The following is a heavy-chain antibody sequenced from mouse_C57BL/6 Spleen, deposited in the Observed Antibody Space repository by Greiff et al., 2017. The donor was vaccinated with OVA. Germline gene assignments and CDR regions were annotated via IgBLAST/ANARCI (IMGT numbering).Heavy chain of an antibody. CDR3: ARGYYGYHWYFDV. CDR2: IYPSDSET. Sequence: VQLQQPGAELARPGSSVKLSCKASGYTFTSYWMDWVKQRPGQGLEWIGNIYPSDSETHYNQKFKDKATLTVDKSSSTAYMQLSSLTSEDSAVYYCARGYYGYHWYFDVWGTGTTVTVSS. V-gene: IGHV1-61*01. CDR1: GYTFTSYW. J-gene: IGHJ1*03. D-gene: IGHD1-2*01.